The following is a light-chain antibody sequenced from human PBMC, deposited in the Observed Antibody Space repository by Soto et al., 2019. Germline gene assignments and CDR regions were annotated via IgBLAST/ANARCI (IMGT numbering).Light chain of an antibody. V-gene: IGLV4-69*01. J-gene: IGLJ2*01. CDR3: QTWGTGIQV. CDR1: SGHSSYA. Sequence: QPVLTQSPSASASLGASVKLTCTLSSGHSSYAIAWHQQQPEKGPRYLMKLNSDGSHYKGDGIPDRFSGSSSGAERYLTISSLHSEDEADYYCQTWGTGIQVFGGGTKLTVL. CDR2: LNSDGSH.